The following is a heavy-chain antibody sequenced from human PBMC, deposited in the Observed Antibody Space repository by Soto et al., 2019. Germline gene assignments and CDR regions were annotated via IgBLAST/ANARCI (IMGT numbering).Heavy chain of an antibody. CDR2: MYYSGST. Sequence: VQLQESGPGLVKPSETLSLTCTVSGASISSYYWSWIRQPPGKGLEWIGYMYYSGSTKYNPSLKSRVIISVDTSKNQFSLKVNSVTAADTAVYYCARAPGTYAAGYWFDPWGQGTLITVSS. V-gene: IGHV4-59*01. CDR1: GASISSYY. D-gene: IGHD1-26*01. J-gene: IGHJ5*02. CDR3: ARAPGTYAAGYWFDP.